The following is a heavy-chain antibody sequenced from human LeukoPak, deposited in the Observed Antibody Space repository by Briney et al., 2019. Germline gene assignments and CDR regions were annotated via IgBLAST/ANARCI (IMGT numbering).Heavy chain of an antibody. CDR2: ISYDGSNK. J-gene: IGHJ6*03. D-gene: IGHD1-26*01. CDR1: GFTFSSYG. Sequence: GGSLRLSCAASGFTFSSYGMHWVRQAPGKGLEWVAVISYDGSNKYYADSVKGRFTISRDNSNNTLYVRMNSLRPEDTAVYYCAKGKVGATLYYMDVWGKGTTVTVSS. V-gene: IGHV3-30*18. CDR3: AKGKVGATLYYMDV.